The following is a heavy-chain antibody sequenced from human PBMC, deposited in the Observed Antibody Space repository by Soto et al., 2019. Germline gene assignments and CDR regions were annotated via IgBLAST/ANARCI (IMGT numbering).Heavy chain of an antibody. V-gene: IGHV4-31*03. CDR1: GGSISSGGYY. CDR2: IYYSGST. CDR3: ARAKAGYYYDSSGYLDY. D-gene: IGHD3-22*01. Sequence: SETLSLTCTVSGGSISSGGYYWSWIRQHPGKGLEWIGYIYYSGSTYYNPSLKSRVTISVDTSKNQFSLKLSSVTAADTAVYYCARAKAGYYYDSSGYLDYWGQGTLVTVSS. J-gene: IGHJ4*02.